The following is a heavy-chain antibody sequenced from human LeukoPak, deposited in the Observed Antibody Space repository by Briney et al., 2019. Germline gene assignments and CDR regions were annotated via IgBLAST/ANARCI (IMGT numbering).Heavy chain of an antibody. CDR2: MNPISGNT. V-gene: IGHV1-8*01. J-gene: IGHJ4*02. Sequence: ASVKDSCKASGYTFTSYDINWVRQATGQGLEWMGWMNPISGNTVYAHKIQGRVTMTRNTSIRTAYMKLSSLRSEDTAVYYCAMRGDYTGLYIEYWGQGTLVTVSS. CDR1: GYTFTSYD. CDR3: AMRGDYTGLYIEY. D-gene: IGHD4-11*01.